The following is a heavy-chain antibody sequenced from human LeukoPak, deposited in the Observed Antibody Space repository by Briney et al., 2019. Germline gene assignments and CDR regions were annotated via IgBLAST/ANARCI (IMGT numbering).Heavy chain of an antibody. J-gene: IGHJ6*02. D-gene: IGHD6-13*01. CDR3: ARRVAAAGRGYYGMDV. CDR2: IYPGDSDT. Sequence: GESLKISCKGSGYSFTSYWIGWVRQMPGKGLEWMGIIYPGDSDTRYSPSFQGQVTISADKSISTAYLQWSSLKASDTAMYYCARRVAAAGRGYYGMDVWGQGTTVTVSS. CDR1: GYSFTSYW. V-gene: IGHV5-51*01.